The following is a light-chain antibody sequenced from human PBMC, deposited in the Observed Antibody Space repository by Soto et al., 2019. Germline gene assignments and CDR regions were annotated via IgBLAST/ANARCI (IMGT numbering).Light chain of an antibody. V-gene: IGKV3-11*01. CDR1: QNVRTF. CDR2: GAS. Sequence: EVVLTQSPATLSLSPGERATLSCRASQNVRTFLDWYQQKPGQAPRLLIYGASNRATGIPARFSGSGSGTDFTLTISSLKPEYFAIYYCQQHSHWPPWTFGQGTRVEIQ. CDR3: QQHSHWPPWT. J-gene: IGKJ1*01.